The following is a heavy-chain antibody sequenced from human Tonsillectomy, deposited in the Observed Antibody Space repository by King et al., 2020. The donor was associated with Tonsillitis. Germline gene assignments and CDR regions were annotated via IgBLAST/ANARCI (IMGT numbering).Heavy chain of an antibody. Sequence: VQLVESGGGLVQPGGSLRLSCAASGFTFSSYVMNWVRQAPGKGLEWVSGVSGGGGGTYYADSVKGRFTISRDNSKNTLFLQMNSLRAEDTAVYYCVKVRIWSSYYYDGLDVWGQGTPVTVPS. D-gene: IGHD3-3*01. J-gene: IGHJ6*02. V-gene: IGHV3-23*04. CDR1: GFTFSSYV. CDR3: VKVRIWSSYYYDGLDV. CDR2: VSGGGGGT.